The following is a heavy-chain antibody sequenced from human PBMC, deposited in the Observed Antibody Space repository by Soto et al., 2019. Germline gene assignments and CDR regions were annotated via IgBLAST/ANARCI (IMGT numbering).Heavy chain of an antibody. D-gene: IGHD6-6*01. CDR3: ARPFFSSSSMFDY. Sequence: PSETLSLTRTVSDGSISRSRYYWTWIRQPPGKGLEWIGSIYHTGSTYFNPSLKTRVTISVDTSKNQFSLRLTSVTATDTAVYYCARPFFSSSSMFDYWSQGTLVTVSS. V-gene: IGHV4-39*01. CDR2: IYHTGST. CDR1: DGSISRSRYY. J-gene: IGHJ4*02.